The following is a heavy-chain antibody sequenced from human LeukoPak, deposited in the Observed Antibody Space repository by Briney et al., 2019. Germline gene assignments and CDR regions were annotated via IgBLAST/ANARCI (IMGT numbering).Heavy chain of an antibody. J-gene: IGHJ5*02. Sequence: PGGSLRLSCAASGFTFSGYWMSWVRQAPGKGLEWVANIKQDGSEKYYVDSVKGRFTFSRDNSKNTLYLQMNSLRAEDTAVYYCARDRYCSGGSCYSGPPWFDPWGQGTLVTVSS. CDR3: ARDRYCSGGSCYSGPPWFDP. V-gene: IGHV3-7*01. CDR1: GFTFSGYW. D-gene: IGHD2-15*01. CDR2: IKQDGSEK.